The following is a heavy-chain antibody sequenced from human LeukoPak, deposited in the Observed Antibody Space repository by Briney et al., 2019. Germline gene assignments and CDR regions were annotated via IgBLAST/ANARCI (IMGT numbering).Heavy chain of an antibody. D-gene: IGHD1-26*01. CDR1: GFTFSSYN. CDR3: ARDPYSGSYGPYYYYYMDV. J-gene: IGHJ6*03. CDR2: ITSTSSYI. V-gene: IGHV3-21*06. Sequence: GGSLRLSCAASGFTFSSYNMNWVRQAPGKGPEWVSSITSTSSYIYYADSVKGRFTISRDNAKNSLYLQMDSLRVEDTAVYYCARDPYSGSYGPYYYYYMDVWGKGTTVTVSS.